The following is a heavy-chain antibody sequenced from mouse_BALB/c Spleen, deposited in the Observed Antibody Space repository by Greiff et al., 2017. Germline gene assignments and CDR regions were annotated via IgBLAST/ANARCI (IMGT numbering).Heavy chain of an antibody. D-gene: IGHD1-1*02. CDR3: ARDKEDYGPWFAY. CDR2: IRNKANGYTT. V-gene: IGHV7-3*02. CDR1: GFTFTDYY. Sequence: EVMLVESGGGLVQPGGSLRLSCATSGFTFTDYYMSWVRQPPGKALEWLGFIRNKANGYTTEYSASVKGRFTISRDNSQSILYLQMNTLRAEDSATYYCARDKEDYGPWFAYWGQGTLVTVSA. J-gene: IGHJ3*01.